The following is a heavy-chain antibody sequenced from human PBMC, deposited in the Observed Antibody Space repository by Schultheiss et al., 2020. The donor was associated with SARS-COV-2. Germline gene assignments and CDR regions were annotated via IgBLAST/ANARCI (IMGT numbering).Heavy chain of an antibody. D-gene: IGHD6-19*01. V-gene: IGHV1-2*02. CDR2: IDPDNGGT. Sequence: ASVKVSCKASGYTFTGYYMHWVRQAPGQGLEWMGWIDPDNGGTKSPQKFQGRVTLTSDRSSTTAYLELSGLRSDDTAVYYCARRPLTSAWPFQHWGQGTLVTVSS. CDR1: GYTFTGYY. J-gene: IGHJ1*01. CDR3: ARRPLTSAWPFQH.